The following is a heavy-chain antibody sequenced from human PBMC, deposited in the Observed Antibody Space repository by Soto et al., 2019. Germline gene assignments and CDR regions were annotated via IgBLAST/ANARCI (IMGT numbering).Heavy chain of an antibody. J-gene: IGHJ4*02. D-gene: IGHD1-26*01. Sequence: SETLSLTCAFYGGSFSGYYWSWIRQPPGKGLEWIGEINHGGSTKYNPSLKSRVTISVDTSKNQFSLKVRSVTAADTAVYYCARGRLYGSSPFDYWGQGTLVTVSS. CDR3: ARGRLYGSSPFDY. CDR2: INHGGST. V-gene: IGHV4-34*01. CDR1: GGSFSGYY.